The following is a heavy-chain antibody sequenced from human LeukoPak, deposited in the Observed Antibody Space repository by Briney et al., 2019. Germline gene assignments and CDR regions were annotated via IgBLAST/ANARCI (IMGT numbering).Heavy chain of an antibody. J-gene: IGHJ4*02. D-gene: IGHD6-13*01. Sequence: SETLSLTCTVSGGSINGQYWSWIRQPPGKGLEWIGYIYYSGSTNYNPSLKSRVTISVDTSKNQFSLKLSSVTAADTAVYYCASVRDIAAPYFDYWGQGTLVTVYS. CDR1: GGSINGQY. V-gene: IGHV4-59*11. CDR2: IYYSGST. CDR3: ASVRDIAAPYFDY.